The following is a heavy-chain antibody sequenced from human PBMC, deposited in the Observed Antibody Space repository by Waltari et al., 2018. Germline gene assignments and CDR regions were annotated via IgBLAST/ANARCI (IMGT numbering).Heavy chain of an antibody. CDR2: IKSDGSST. Sequence: EVQLVESGGGLVQPGGSLRLSCEASGFTFSTYWMHWVRQAPGKGLVWVSRIKSDGSSTTYADSVKGRLTSSRDNAKNTLDLQMNSLRVEDTAVYYCARDPSSSSTWFDPWGQGTLVTVSS. CDR1: GFTFSTYW. V-gene: IGHV3-74*01. J-gene: IGHJ5*02. CDR3: ARDPSSSSTWFDP. D-gene: IGHD6-6*01.